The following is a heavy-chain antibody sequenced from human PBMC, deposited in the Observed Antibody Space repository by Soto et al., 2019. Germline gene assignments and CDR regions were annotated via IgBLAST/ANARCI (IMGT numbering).Heavy chain of an antibody. D-gene: IGHD6-6*01. CDR1: GDSVSSNNAA. Sequence: SQTLSLTCAVSGDSVSSNNAAWHWIRQSPSRGLEWLGRTYYRSKWYNDYAMSVKGRITINPDTSKDHFSLQLNSVTPEDTAVYYCERAHLIASRLMWYLDLWGRGTLVTVS. V-gene: IGHV6-1*01. CDR2: TYYRSKWYN. CDR3: ERAHLIASRLMWYLDL. J-gene: IGHJ2*01.